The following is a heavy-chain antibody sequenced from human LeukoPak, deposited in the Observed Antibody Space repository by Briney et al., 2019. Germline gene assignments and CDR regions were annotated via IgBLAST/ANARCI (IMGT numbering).Heavy chain of an antibody. V-gene: IGHV2-5*02. CDR3: AHRKNYYDSSVFDN. J-gene: IGHJ4*02. D-gene: IGHD3-22*01. CDR2: IYWDDDR. Sequence: SGPTLVNPTQTLTLTCTFSGFSLNTRGVGVGWIRQPPGRALEWLALIYWDDDRRHSPSLKSRLTITKDTSKNQVVLTITNMDPVDTATYFCAHRKNYYDSSVFDNWGQGTLVTVSS. CDR1: GFSLNTRGVG.